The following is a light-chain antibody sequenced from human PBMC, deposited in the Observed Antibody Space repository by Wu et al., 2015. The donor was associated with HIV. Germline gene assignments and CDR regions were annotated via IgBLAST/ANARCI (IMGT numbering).Light chain of an antibody. J-gene: IGKJ1*01. CDR3: QQYNNGPRT. CDR2: GAS. CDR1: QSVSSN. V-gene: IGKV3-15*01. Sequence: EIVLTQSPDTLSASPGERATLSCRASQSVSSNLAWYQQKPGQAPRLLIYGASTRATGIPARFSGSGSGTEFTLTISSMQSEDFAVYYCQQYNNGPRTFGQGTKVEVK.